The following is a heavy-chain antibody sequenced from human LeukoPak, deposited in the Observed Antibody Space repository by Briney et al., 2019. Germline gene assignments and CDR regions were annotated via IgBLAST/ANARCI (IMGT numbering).Heavy chain of an antibody. CDR3: ARDGATRIGP. Sequence: SETLSLTCTVSGGSISSGGYYWSWLRQPPGKGLEWIGYIYYGGSTSYNPSLKSRVTISVDTSKNQFSLKLSSVTAADTAVYYCARDGATRIGPWGQGTLVTVSS. D-gene: IGHD1-1*01. V-gene: IGHV4-30-4*01. J-gene: IGHJ5*02. CDR2: IYYGGST. CDR1: GGSISSGGYY.